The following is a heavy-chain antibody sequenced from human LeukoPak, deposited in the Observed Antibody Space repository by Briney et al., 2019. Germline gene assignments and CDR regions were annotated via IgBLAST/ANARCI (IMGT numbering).Heavy chain of an antibody. V-gene: IGHV3-9*01. CDR1: GFTFDDYA. CDR3: AKDTGWGLQNAFDI. CDR2: ISWDSGSI. Sequence: GGSLRLSCAASGFTFDDYAMHWVRQAPGKGLEWVAGISWDSGSIGYADSVKGRFTISRDNAKNSLYLQMNSLRAEDTALYYCAKDTGWGLQNAFDIWGQGTMVTVSS. J-gene: IGHJ3*02. D-gene: IGHD1-26*01.